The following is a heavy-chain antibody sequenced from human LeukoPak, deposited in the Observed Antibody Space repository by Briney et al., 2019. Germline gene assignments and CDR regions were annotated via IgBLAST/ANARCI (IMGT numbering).Heavy chain of an antibody. D-gene: IGHD4-17*01. Sequence: SGTLSLTCTVSGDSINSLDLWSWVRQPPGKGLEWIGEMYLSGTTHSNPSVKSRVTISVDTSKNQLSLKLSSVTAADTAVYYCARGKPFYGDWGQGTLVTVSS. J-gene: IGHJ4*02. CDR3: ARGKPFYGD. CDR2: MYLSGTT. CDR1: GDSINSLDL. V-gene: IGHV4-4*02.